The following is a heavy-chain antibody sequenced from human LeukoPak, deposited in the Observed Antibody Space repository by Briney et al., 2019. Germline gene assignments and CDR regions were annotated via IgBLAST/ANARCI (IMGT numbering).Heavy chain of an antibody. CDR3: ARALLWFGELPQAGFDY. CDR2: INHSGST. J-gene: IGHJ4*02. V-gene: IGHV4-34*01. Sequence: PSETLSLTCAVYGGSFSGHYWSWIRQPPGKGLEWIGEINHSGSTNYNPSLKSRVTISVDTSKNQFSLKLSSVTAADTAVYYCARALLWFGELPQAGFDYWGQGTLVTVSS. D-gene: IGHD3-10*01. CDR1: GGSFSGHY.